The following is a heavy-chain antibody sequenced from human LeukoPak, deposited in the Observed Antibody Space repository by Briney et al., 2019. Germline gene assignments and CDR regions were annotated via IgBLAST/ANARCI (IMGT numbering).Heavy chain of an antibody. CDR2: ISAYNGNT. J-gene: IGHJ4*02. CDR1: GYTFTSYG. Sequence: ASVKVSCKASGYTFTSYGISWVRQAPGQGLEWMGWISAYNGNTNYAQKLQGRVTMTTDTSTSTAYMELRSLRSEGTAVYYCARVLVATSYDYWGQGTLVTVSS. D-gene: IGHD5-12*01. CDR3: ARVLVATSYDY. V-gene: IGHV1-18*01.